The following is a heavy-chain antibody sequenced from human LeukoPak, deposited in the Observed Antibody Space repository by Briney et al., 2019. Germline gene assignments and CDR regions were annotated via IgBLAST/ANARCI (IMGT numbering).Heavy chain of an antibody. CDR3: ARKYSGSYYAYFDY. CDR2: IKQDGSEI. CDR1: GFTFSSYW. D-gene: IGHD1-26*01. J-gene: IGHJ4*02. V-gene: IGHV3-7*01. Sequence: GGSLRLSCAASGFTFSSYWMSWVRQAPGKGLEWVANIKQDGSEIYYVDSVKGRFTISRDNAKNSLYLQMNSLRAEDTAVYYCARKYSGSYYAYFDYWGQGTLVTVSS.